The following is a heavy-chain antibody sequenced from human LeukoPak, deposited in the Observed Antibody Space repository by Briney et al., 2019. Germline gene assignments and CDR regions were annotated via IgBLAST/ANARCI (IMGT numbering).Heavy chain of an antibody. D-gene: IGHD3-3*01. V-gene: IGHV1-18*01. J-gene: IGHJ4*02. CDR1: GYTFTSYG. Sequence: HWASVKVSCKASGYTFTSYGISWVRQAPGQGLEWMGWISAYNGNTNYAQKLQGRVTVTIDTSTTTAYMELRSLSSDDTAVYFCARETASGYLGFDFWGQGTLVTVSS. CDR3: ARETASGYLGFDF. CDR2: ISAYNGNT.